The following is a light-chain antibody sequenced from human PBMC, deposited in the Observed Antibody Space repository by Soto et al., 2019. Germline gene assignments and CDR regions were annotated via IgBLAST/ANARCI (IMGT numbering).Light chain of an antibody. J-gene: IGLJ1*01. CDR3: CSYAGTVAYV. CDR1: GIDFGAYNL. Sequence: QSALTQPASVSGSPGQSNTISCAGTGIDFGAYNLFSWYQKHPGKAQKLIIYEVKTRLSGISNRFSGSKSGDTASLSISGLQAEYEADYFFCSYAGTVAYVFGTGTKVTVL. CDR2: EVK. V-gene: IGLV2-23*02.